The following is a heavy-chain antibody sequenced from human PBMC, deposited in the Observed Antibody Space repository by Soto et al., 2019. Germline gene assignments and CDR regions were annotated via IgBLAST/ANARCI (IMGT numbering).Heavy chain of an antibody. CDR1: GGSVSSGSYY. J-gene: IGHJ6*02. CDR3: ARVRATVTNNYYGMDV. Sequence: PSETLSLTCTVSGGSVSSGSYYWSWVRQPPGKGLEWIGYIYYSGSTNYNPSLKSRVTISVDTSKNQFSLKLSSVTAADTAVYYCARVRATVTNNYYGMDVWGQGTTVTGSS. V-gene: IGHV4-61*01. D-gene: IGHD4-17*01. CDR2: IYYSGST.